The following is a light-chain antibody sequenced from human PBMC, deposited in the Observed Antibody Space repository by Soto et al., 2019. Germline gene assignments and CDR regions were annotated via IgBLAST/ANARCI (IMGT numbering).Light chain of an antibody. CDR3: QKYTNVPT. V-gene: IGKV1-27*01. CDR2: AAS. CDR1: QGISNY. J-gene: IGKJ4*01. Sequence: DIQMTQSPSSLSASVGDRVTITCRASQGISNYLAWYQQIPGKVPKLLISAASTWQSGVPSRFSGSGSGTDFTLTISSPQPEDVATYYCQKYTNVPTFGGGTKVEIK.